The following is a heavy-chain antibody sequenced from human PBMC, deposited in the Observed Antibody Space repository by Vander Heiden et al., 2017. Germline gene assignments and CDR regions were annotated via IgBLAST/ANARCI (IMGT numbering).Heavy chain of an antibody. J-gene: IGHJ4*02. CDR1: GFTFSSYA. Sequence: EVQLLESGGGLVQPGGSLRLSCAASGFTFSSYAMGWVRQAPGKGLEWVSAISGSGGSTYYADSVKGRFTISRDNSKNTLYLQMNSLRAEDTAVYYCAKTRVSSGWNFDYWGQGTLVTVSS. V-gene: IGHV3-23*01. D-gene: IGHD6-19*01. CDR3: AKTRVSSGWNFDY. CDR2: ISGSGGST.